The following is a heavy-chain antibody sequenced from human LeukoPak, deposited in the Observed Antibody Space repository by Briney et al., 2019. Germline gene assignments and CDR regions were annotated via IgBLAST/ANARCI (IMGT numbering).Heavy chain of an antibody. Sequence: SETLSLTCAVYGGSFSGYFWSWIRQPPGKGLEWIGEISHSGSTNYNPSLKSRVTISVDTSKNQFSLKLSSVIAADTAVYYCAGQDYYDSSGHNWFDPWGQGTLVTVSS. D-gene: IGHD3-22*01. CDR3: AGQDYYDSSGHNWFDP. CDR1: GGSFSGYF. J-gene: IGHJ5*02. V-gene: IGHV4-34*01. CDR2: ISHSGST.